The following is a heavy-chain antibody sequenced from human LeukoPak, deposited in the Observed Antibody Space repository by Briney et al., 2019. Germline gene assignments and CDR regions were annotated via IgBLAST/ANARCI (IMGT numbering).Heavy chain of an antibody. J-gene: IGHJ4*02. V-gene: IGHV1-18*01. CDR1: GYTFTNYG. CDR2: ISAYNGYT. Sequence: GASVKVSCKASGYTFTNYGISWVRQAPGQGLEWMGWISAYNGYTDYAQKLQFRVTMTTDTPTSTAYMELRSLRSDDTAIYYCAKIGYGGNFNHYWGQGTLVTVSS. D-gene: IGHD4-23*01. CDR3: AKIGYGGNFNHY.